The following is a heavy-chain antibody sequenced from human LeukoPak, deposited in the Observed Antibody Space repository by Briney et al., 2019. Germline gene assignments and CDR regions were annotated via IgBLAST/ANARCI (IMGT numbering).Heavy chain of an antibody. D-gene: IGHD3-3*01. CDR1: GFTFSSYA. Sequence: GGSLRLSCAASGFTFSSYAMSWVRQAPGKGLEWVSAISGSGGSTYYADSVKGRFTISRDNSKNTLYLQMNSLRAEDTAVYYCAEPDTIFGVARFDYWGQGTLVTVSS. CDR2: ISGSGGST. J-gene: IGHJ4*02. CDR3: AEPDTIFGVARFDY. V-gene: IGHV3-23*01.